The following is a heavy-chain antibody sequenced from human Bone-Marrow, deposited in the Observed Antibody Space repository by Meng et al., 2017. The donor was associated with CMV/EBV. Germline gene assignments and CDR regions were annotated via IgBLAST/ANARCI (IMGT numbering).Heavy chain of an antibody. CDR1: GYTFPGYY. CDR3: ARVSSSGGNWFDP. CDR2: INPNSGGT. J-gene: IGHJ5*02. V-gene: IGHV1-2*02. D-gene: IGHD6-13*01. Sequence: ASVKVSCKASGYTFPGYYMHWVRQAPGQGLEWMGWINPNSGGTNYAQKFQGRVTMTRDTSISIAYMELSRLRSDDTAVYYCARVSSSGGNWFDPWGQGTLVTVSS.